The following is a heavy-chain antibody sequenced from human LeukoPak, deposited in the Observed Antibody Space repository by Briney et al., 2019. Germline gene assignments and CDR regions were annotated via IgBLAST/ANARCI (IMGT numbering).Heavy chain of an antibody. CDR1: GYSFTSYW. CDR2: IYPGNSDT. D-gene: IGHD6-13*01. CDR3: ARRLAATGTGWNDY. J-gene: IGHJ4*02. Sequence: GESLKISCKGSGYSFTSYWIAWVRQMPGKGLEWLGIIYPGNSDTRYSPSFQGQVTISADKSITTAYLQRSSLKASDSGMYYCARRLAATGTGWNDYWGQGTLVTVSS. V-gene: IGHV5-51*01.